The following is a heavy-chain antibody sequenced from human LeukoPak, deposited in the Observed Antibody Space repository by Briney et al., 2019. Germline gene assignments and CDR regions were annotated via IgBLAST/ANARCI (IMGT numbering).Heavy chain of an antibody. Sequence: PSETLSLTCTVSGGSISSYYWSWIRQPPGKGLEWIGYIYYSGSTNYNPSLKSRVTISVDTSKNQFSLKLSSVTAADTAVYYCAVYGDYSSTMDYWGQGTLVTVSS. CDR3: AVYGDYSSTMDY. J-gene: IGHJ4*02. CDR1: GGSISSYY. CDR2: IYYSGST. D-gene: IGHD4-17*01. V-gene: IGHV4-59*01.